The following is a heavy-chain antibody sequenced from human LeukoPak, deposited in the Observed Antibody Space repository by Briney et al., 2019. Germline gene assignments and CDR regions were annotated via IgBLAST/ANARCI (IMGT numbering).Heavy chain of an antibody. CDR1: GGTFSSYA. CDR3: ARVDCSSTSCYWGYDAFDI. D-gene: IGHD2-2*01. V-gene: IGHV1-69*13. Sequence: SVKVSCKASGGTFSSYAISWVRQAPGQGLEWMGGIIPILGTANYAQKFQGRVTITADESTSTAYMELSSLRSEDTAVYYCARVDCSSTSCYWGYDAFDIWGQGTMVTVSS. CDR2: IIPILGTA. J-gene: IGHJ3*02.